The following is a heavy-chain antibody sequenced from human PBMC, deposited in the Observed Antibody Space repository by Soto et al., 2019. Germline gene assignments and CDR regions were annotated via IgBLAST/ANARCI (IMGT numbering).Heavy chain of an antibody. CDR3: ARREGAAGTGWWFDP. D-gene: IGHD6-13*01. J-gene: IGHJ5*02. V-gene: IGHV4-30-2*01. Sequence: SETLSLTCAVSGGSISSGGYSWSWIRQPPGKGLEWIGYIYHSGSTYYNPSLKSRVTISVDRSKNQFSLKLSSVTAADTAVYYCARREGAAGTGWWFDPWGQGSLVTVSS. CDR2: IYHSGST. CDR1: GGSISSGGYS.